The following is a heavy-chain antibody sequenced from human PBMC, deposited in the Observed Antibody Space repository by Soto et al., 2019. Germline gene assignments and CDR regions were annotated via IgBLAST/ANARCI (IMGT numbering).Heavy chain of an antibody. V-gene: IGHV1-69*06. Sequence: VKIAGKVSGGTFSSYAISWVRQARGQGLEWMGGIIPIFGTANYAQKFQGRVRITADKSTSTAYMELSSLRSEDTAVYYCARSRVAARLGYYYYSDMDAWGQGATVTVS. D-gene: IGHD6-6*01. CDR3: ARSRVAARLGYYYYSDMDA. J-gene: IGHJ6*02. CDR1: GGTFSSYA. CDR2: IIPIFGTA.